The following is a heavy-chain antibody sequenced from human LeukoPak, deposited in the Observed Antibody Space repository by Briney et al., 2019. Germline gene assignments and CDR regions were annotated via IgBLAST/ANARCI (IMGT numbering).Heavy chain of an antibody. V-gene: IGHV1-2*02. D-gene: IGHD1-26*01. CDR2: INPNSGGT. CDR1: GYTFTGYY. J-gene: IGHJ4*02. CDR3: ARTSEWELLQTDY. Sequence: ASVKVSCKASGYTFTGYYMHWVRQAPGQGLEWMGWINPNSGGTNYAQKFQGRVTMTRDTSISTAYMELSRLRSDDTAVYYCARTSEWELLQTDYWGQGTLVTVSS.